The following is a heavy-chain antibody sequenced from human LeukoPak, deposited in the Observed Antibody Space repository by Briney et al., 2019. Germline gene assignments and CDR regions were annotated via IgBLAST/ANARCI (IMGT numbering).Heavy chain of an antibody. J-gene: IGHJ6*02. CDR1: GYTFTSYG. CDR2: ISAYNGNT. D-gene: IGHD3-22*01. CDR3: ARDSVVINLSYYYYGMDV. V-gene: IGHV1-18*01. Sequence: ASVKVSCKASGYTFTSYGLSWVRQAPGQGLEWMGWISAYNGNTNYAQKLQGRVTMTTDTSTSTAYMELRSLRSDDTAVYYCARDSVVINLSYYYYGMDVWGQGTTVTVSS.